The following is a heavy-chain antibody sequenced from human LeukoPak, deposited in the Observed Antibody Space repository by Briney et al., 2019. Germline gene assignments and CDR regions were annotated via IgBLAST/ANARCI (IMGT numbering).Heavy chain of an antibody. CDR3: ARGPLIAAAGTW. Sequence: GGSLRLSCAASGFTFSSYSMNWVRQAPGKGLEWVSSISSSSSYIYYADSVKGRFTISRDNAKNSLFLQMNSLRAEDTAVYYCARGPLIAAAGTWWGQGTLVTVSS. J-gene: IGHJ4*02. D-gene: IGHD6-13*01. V-gene: IGHV3-21*04. CDR2: ISSSSSYI. CDR1: GFTFSSYS.